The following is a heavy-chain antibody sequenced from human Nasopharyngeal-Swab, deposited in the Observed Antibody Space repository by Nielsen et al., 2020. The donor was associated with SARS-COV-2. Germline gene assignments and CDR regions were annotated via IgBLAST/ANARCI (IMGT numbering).Heavy chain of an antibody. Sequence: WVRQAPGQGLEWMGWINTNTGNPTYAQGFTGRFVFSLDTSVSTAYLQISSLKAEDTAVYYCARDAILWSGELLIWFDPWGQGTLVTVSS. CDR3: ARDAILWSGELLIWFDP. V-gene: IGHV7-4-1*02. D-gene: IGHD3-10*01. J-gene: IGHJ5*02. CDR2: INTNTGNP.